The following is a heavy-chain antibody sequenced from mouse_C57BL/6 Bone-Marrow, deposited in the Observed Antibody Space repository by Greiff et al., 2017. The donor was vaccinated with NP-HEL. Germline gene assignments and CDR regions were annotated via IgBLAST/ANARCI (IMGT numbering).Heavy chain of an antibody. CDR1: GYTFTGYW. Sequence: VQLLESGAELMKPGASVKLSCKATGYTFTGYWIEWVKQRPGHGLEWIGEILPGSGSTNYNEKFKGKATFTADTSSTTAYMQLSSLTTEDSGIYYCARTITTVVAPYYFDYWGQGTTPTVSS. D-gene: IGHD1-1*01. V-gene: IGHV1-9*01. CDR2: ILPGSGST. J-gene: IGHJ2*01. CDR3: ARTITTVVAPYYFDY.